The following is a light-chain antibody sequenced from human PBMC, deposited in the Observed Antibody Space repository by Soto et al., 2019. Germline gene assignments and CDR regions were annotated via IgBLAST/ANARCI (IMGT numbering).Light chain of an antibody. CDR1: QSVSNTY. Sequence: EIVLTRSPGTLSLSPGERATLSCRASQSVSNTYLAWYQQKAGQAPRLLIYGASSRATGIPDRFRGTGSGTDFTLTITRLEPEDFAVYYCQQYGGSPLVTFGGGTKVEI. CDR3: QQYGGSPLVT. J-gene: IGKJ4*01. CDR2: GAS. V-gene: IGKV3-20*01.